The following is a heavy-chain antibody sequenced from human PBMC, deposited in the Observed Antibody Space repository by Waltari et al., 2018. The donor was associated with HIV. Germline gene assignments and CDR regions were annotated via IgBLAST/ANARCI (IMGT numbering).Heavy chain of an antibody. Sequence: QVQLQESGPGLVKPSETLSLTCTASGGSISGYYWSWTRQPAGKGLEWIGQIYISGSTNYNPSLKSRVTMSLDASKNLFSLKMRSVTAADTAVYYCARENILLLFGESYYNYYGMDVWGQGTTVTVSS. CDR3: ARENILLLFGESYYNYYGMDV. D-gene: IGHD3-10*01. J-gene: IGHJ6*02. CDR1: GGSISGYY. CDR2: IYISGST. V-gene: IGHV4-4*07.